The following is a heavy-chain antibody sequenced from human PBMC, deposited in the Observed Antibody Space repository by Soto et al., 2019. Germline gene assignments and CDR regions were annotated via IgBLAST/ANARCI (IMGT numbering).Heavy chain of an antibody. J-gene: IGHJ1*01. Sequence: GSLRLSCAASGFTFSIYSMNWVRQAPGKGLEWVSYISSSSSTIYYADSVKGRFTISRDNAKSSLYLQMNSLRDEDTAVYYCARGSLAVAIFQHWGQGTLVTVSS. CDR2: ISSSSSTI. D-gene: IGHD6-19*01. CDR1: GFTFSIYS. V-gene: IGHV3-48*02. CDR3: ARGSLAVAIFQH.